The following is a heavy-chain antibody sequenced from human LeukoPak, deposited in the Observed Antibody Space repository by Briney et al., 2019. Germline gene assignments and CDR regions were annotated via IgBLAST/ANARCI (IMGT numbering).Heavy chain of an antibody. CDR1: GFTFGDYY. CDR2: ISGDGSTK. V-gene: IGHV3-11*04. CDR3: ARTGYCSGATCFYYYSYYMDV. J-gene: IGHJ6*03. Sequence: GGSLRLSCAASGFTFGDYYMSWIRRVPGKGLEWISYISGDGSTKFHADSVKGRFTISRDNAKNSLYLQMNSLRAEDTAVYYCARTGYCSGATCFYYYSYYMDVWGKGTTVTVSS. D-gene: IGHD2-15*01.